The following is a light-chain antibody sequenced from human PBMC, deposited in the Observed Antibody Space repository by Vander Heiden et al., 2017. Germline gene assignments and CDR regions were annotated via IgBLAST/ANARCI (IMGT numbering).Light chain of an antibody. V-gene: IGKV3-11*01. CDR2: DAS. CDR1: QSISAD. J-gene: IGKJ2*01. CDR3: QQRNSWPRT. Sequence: EIVLTQSPDTLSLSPGERATLSCKASQSISADLAWYHQKPGQAPRLLIYDASNRATGIPARFSGIGSGTDFTLTISNLEPEDFAVYYCQQRNSWPRTFGQGTKVEI.